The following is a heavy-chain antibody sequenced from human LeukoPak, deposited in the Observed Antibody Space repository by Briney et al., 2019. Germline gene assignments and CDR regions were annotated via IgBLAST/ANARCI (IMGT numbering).Heavy chain of an antibody. CDR3: VRGASSIAALNPFWYFDL. CDR2: INSSGGST. CDR1: GYTFTSYY. V-gene: IGHV1-46*01. D-gene: IGHD6-6*01. J-gene: IGHJ2*01. Sequence: GASVKVSCKASGYTFTSYYMHWVRQGPGQGLEWMGIINSSGGSTSYAQKFQGRVTMTRDTSTNTVYMELSGLRSEDTAVFYCVRGASSIAALNPFWYFDLWGRGTLVTVSS.